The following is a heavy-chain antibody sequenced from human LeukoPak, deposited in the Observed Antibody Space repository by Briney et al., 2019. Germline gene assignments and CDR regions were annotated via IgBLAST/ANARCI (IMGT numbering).Heavy chain of an antibody. J-gene: IGHJ4*02. V-gene: IGHV3-30*18. CDR1: GFTFSSYG. D-gene: IGHD5-18*01. CDR2: ISYDGSNK. Sequence: PGGSLRLSCAASGFTFSSYGMHWVRQAPGKGLEWVAVISYDGSNKYYADSVKGRFTISRDNSKNTLYLQMNSLRAEDTAVYYCAKGRGYFYDYPFDYWGQGTLVTVSS. CDR3: AKGRGYFYDYPFDY.